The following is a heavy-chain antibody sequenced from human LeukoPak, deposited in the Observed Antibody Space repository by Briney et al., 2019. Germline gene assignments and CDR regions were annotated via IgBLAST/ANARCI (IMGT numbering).Heavy chain of an antibody. CDR1: GFTVSSNY. Sequence: GGSLRLSCAASGFTVSSNYMSWVRQAPGKGLEWVSVIYSGGSTYYADSVKGRFTISRDNSKDTLYLQMNSLRGEDTAVYYCVKDLSSGWYAYYGMDVWGQGTTVTVSS. V-gene: IGHV3-66*02. CDR3: VKDLSSGWYAYYGMDV. CDR2: IYSGGST. J-gene: IGHJ6*02. D-gene: IGHD6-19*01.